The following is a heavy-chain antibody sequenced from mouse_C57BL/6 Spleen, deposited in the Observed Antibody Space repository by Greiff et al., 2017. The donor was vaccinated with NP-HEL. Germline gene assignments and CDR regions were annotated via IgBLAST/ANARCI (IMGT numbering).Heavy chain of an antibody. CDR1: GYSFTDYN. CDR3: ARWGTLTGTGYFDY. V-gene: IGHV1-39*01. J-gene: IGHJ2*01. CDR2: INPNYGTT. Sequence: VQLKESGPELVKPGASVKISCKASGYSFTDYNMNWVKQSNGKSLEWIGVINPNYGTTSYNQKFKGKATLTVDQSSSTAYMQLNSLTSEDSAVYYCARWGTLTGTGYFDYWGQGTTLTVSS. D-gene: IGHD4-1*01.